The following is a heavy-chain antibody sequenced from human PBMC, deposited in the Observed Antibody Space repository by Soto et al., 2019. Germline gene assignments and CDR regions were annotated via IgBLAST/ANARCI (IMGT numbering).Heavy chain of an antibody. V-gene: IGHV3-30-3*01. CDR3: AREWPTKWLVQRGAFDI. CDR1: GFTFSSYA. Sequence: QVQLVESGGGVVQPGRSLRLSCAASGFTFSSYAMHWVRQAPGKGLEWVAVISYDGSNKYYADSVKGRFTISRDNSKNXXYLQMNSLRAEDTAVYYCAREWPTKWLVQRGAFDIWGQGTMVTVSS. J-gene: IGHJ3*02. CDR2: ISYDGSNK. D-gene: IGHD6-19*01.